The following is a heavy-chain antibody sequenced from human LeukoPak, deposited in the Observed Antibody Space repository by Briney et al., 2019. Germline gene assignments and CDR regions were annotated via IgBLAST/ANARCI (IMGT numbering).Heavy chain of an antibody. J-gene: IGHJ5*02. V-gene: IGHV4-39*07. CDR3: ASTCSSTSCPFSS. CDR2: INHSGST. D-gene: IGHD2-2*01. CDR1: GGSISSGGYY. Sequence: SETLSLTCTVSGGSISSGGYYWSWLRQPPGKGLEWIGEINHSGSTNYHPSLKSRVTISVDTSKNQFSLKLSSVTAADTAVYYCASTCSSTSCPFSSWGQGTLVTVSS.